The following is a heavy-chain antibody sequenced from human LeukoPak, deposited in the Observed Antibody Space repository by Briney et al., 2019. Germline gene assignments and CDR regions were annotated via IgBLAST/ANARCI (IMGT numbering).Heavy chain of an antibody. J-gene: IGHJ4*02. CDR1: GGSFSGYY. D-gene: IGHD6-19*01. Sequence: PSETLSLTCAVYGGSFSGYYWSWICQPPGKGLEWIGEINHSGSTNYNPSLKSRVTISVDTSKNQFSLKLSSVTAADTAVYYCARGQGLAVATRWGQGTLVTVSS. CDR3: ARGQGLAVATR. CDR2: INHSGST. V-gene: IGHV4-34*01.